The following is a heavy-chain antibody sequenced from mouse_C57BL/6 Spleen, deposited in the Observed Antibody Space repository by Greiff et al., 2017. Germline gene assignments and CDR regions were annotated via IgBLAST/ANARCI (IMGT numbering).Heavy chain of an antibody. D-gene: IGHD2-12*01. V-gene: IGHV1-66*01. CDR2: IYPGSGNT. J-gene: IGHJ1*03. CDR1: GYSFTSYY. CDR3: ALVYSNDLGYFDV. Sequence: VQLQQSGPELVKPGASVKISCKASGYSFTSYYIHWVKQRPGQGLEWIGWIYPGSGNTKYNEKFKGKATLTADTSSSTAYMQLSSLTSEESAVYYCALVYSNDLGYFDVWGTGTTVTVSS.